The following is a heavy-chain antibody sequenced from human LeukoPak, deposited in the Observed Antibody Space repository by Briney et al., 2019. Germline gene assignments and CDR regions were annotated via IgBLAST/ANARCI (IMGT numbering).Heavy chain of an antibody. V-gene: IGHV1-18*01. D-gene: IGHD6-19*01. J-gene: IGHJ4*02. Sequence: ASVKVSCRASGYTFTSYGISWVRQAPGQGLEWMGWISAYNGNTNYAQKLQGRVTVTTDTSTSTAYMELRSLRSDDTAVYYCARVPRPVAGRNHYFDYWGQGTLVTVSS. CDR1: GYTFTSYG. CDR3: ARVPRPVAGRNHYFDY. CDR2: ISAYNGNT.